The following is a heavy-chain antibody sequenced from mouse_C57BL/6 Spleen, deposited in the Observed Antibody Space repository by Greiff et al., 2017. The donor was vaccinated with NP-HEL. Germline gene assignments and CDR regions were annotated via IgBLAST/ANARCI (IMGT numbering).Heavy chain of an antibody. CDR3: ARGWSNHPFDY. D-gene: IGHD2-5*01. Sequence: QVKLQQPGAELVKPGASVKLSCKASGYNFTSYWMHWVKQRPGQGLEWIGMIHPNSGSNNYNEKLKSKATLTVEKSSSTAYMQRSSLTSEDSAVYYCARGWSNHPFDYWGQGTTLTVSS. V-gene: IGHV1-64*01. CDR2: IHPNSGSN. J-gene: IGHJ2*01. CDR1: GYNFTSYW.